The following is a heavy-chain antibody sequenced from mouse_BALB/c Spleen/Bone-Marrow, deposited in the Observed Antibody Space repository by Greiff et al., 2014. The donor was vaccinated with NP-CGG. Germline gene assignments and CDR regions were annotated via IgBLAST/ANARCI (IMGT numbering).Heavy chain of an antibody. Sequence: VQLQQSGAELVKPGASVKLSCTASGFTFKDSYMHWVKLRPEQGFEWIGRIDPANGNAKFDPKFQGKATITADTSSNTAYLQLSSLTSEDTAVYDCARYRLGTYFDFWGQGTTLTVSS. CDR3: ARYRLGTYFDF. D-gene: IGHD2-14*01. CDR2: IDPANGNA. CDR1: GFTFKDSY. J-gene: IGHJ2*01. V-gene: IGHV14-3*02.